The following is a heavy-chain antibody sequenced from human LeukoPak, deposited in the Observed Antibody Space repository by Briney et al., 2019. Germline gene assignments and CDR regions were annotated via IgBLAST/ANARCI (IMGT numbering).Heavy chain of an antibody. V-gene: IGHV3-23*01. J-gene: IGHJ3*02. Sequence: PGGSLRLSCAASGFTFSSYGMSWVRHAPGKGLEWVSAISGFGGSTNYADSVKGRFTISRDNSKHTLYLQMNSLKAEDTAVYYCAKDRSSHLYLVGATDAFDIWGQGTMVTVSS. CDR1: GFTFSSYG. CDR2: ISGFGGST. D-gene: IGHD1-26*01. CDR3: AKDRSSHLYLVGATDAFDI.